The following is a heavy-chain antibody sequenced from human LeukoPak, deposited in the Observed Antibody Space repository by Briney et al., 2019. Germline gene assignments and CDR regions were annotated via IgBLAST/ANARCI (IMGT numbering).Heavy chain of an antibody. CDR1: GYTYTNYY. CDR3: ASGGRLYYRRSYYHDY. CDR2: INPNSGGT. J-gene: IGHJ4*01. Sequence: SVTVSRQASGYTYTNYYVHWVRQAPGQGLEWMGWINPNSGGTDYAQRFQGRVTKTRDTSISTDYMELSRLRSDDTAVYYCASGGRLYYRRSYYHDYWG. D-gene: IGHD3-10*01. V-gene: IGHV1-2*02.